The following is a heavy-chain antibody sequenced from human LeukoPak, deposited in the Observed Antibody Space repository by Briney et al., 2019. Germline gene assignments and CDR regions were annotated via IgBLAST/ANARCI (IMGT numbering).Heavy chain of an antibody. J-gene: IGHJ5*02. Sequence: AAVNVSCKSSVYTFTSYGFTLMRQPPAQGLEWMGWISAYNGNTNYAQKLQGRVTMTTDTSTSKAYMELRSLRSDDTDVYYCARDGCPNYGSNLCFDPWRQGTLLSVCS. V-gene: IGHV1-18*01. CDR1: VYTFTSYG. D-gene: IGHD6-13*01. CDR2: ISAYNGNT. CDR3: ARDGCPNYGSNLCFDP.